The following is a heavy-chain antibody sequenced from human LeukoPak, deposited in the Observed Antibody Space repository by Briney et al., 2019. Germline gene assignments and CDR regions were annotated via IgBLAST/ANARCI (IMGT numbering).Heavy chain of an antibody. J-gene: IGHJ5*02. CDR1: GYTFISYG. V-gene: IGHV1-18*01. D-gene: IGHD4-17*01. CDR2: FSTYNGNT. Sequence: ASVKVSCKASGYTFISYGISWVRQAPGQGLVWMGWFSTYNGNTNFPQKFQDRIIMTTDTSTSTAYMELRSLRSDDTAMYYCARGRRGDYVTWFDPWGQGTLVTVSS. CDR3: ARGRRGDYVTWFDP.